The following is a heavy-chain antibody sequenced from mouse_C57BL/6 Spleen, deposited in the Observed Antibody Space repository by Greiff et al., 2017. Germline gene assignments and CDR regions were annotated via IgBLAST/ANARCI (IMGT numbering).Heavy chain of an antibody. D-gene: IGHD1-1*01. CDR3: ARTYYGSSPDWYFDV. CDR2: ISSGSSTI. CDR1: GFTFSDYG. J-gene: IGHJ1*03. Sequence: DVHLVESGGGLVKPGGSLKLSCAASGFTFSDYGMHWVRQAPEKGLAWVAYISSGSSTIYYADTVKGRFTISRDNAKNTLFLQMTSLRSEDTAMYYCARTYYGSSPDWYFDVWGTGTTVTVSS. V-gene: IGHV5-17*01.